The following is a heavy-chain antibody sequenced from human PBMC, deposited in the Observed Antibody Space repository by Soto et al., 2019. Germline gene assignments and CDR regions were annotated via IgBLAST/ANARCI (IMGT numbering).Heavy chain of an antibody. J-gene: IGHJ4*02. D-gene: IGHD3-22*01. V-gene: IGHV1-3*05. CDR2: INAGNGNT. CDR1: GYTLTRYS. CDR3: AILGTYYFENSDNYFDF. Sequence: QVQLVQSGAEEMKPGASVKVSCKASGYTLTRYSIHWLRQAPGQRLEWMGWINAGNGNTKFSQKFQGGVNITRDTSASTAYMELRGLRSEDTAVYYCAILGTYYFENSDNYFDFWGQGTLVTVSS.